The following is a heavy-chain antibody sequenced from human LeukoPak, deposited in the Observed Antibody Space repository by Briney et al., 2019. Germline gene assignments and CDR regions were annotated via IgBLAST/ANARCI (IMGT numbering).Heavy chain of an antibody. Sequence: GGSLRLSCAASGFTFSSYGMPWVRQAPGKGLEWVAFIRYDGSNKYYADSVKGRFTFSRDNSKNTLYLQMNSLRAEDTAVYYCAKPRSLSIVGGAVDYWGQGTLVTVSS. CDR3: AKPRSLSIVGGAVDY. CDR1: GFTFSSYG. V-gene: IGHV3-30*02. J-gene: IGHJ4*02. D-gene: IGHD1-26*01. CDR2: IRYDGSNK.